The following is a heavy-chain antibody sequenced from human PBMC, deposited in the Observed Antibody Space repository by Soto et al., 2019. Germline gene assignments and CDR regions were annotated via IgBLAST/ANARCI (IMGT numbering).Heavy chain of an antibody. CDR3: ARDIVVVVAATLSSCFDY. D-gene: IGHD2-15*01. Sequence: ESGGGLVQPGGSLRLSYAASGFTFSSYWMSWVRQAPGKGLEWVANIKQDGSEKYYVDSVKGRFTISRDNAKNSLYLQMNSLRAEDTAVYYCARDIVVVVAATLSSCFDYWGQGTLVTVSS. CDR1: GFTFSSYW. CDR2: IKQDGSEK. V-gene: IGHV3-7*01. J-gene: IGHJ4*02.